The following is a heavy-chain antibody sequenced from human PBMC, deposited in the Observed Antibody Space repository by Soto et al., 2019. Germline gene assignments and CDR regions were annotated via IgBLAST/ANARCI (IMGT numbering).Heavy chain of an antibody. CDR2: ISYDGSNK. Sequence: QVQLVESGGGVVQPGRSLRLSCAASGFTFSSYAMHWVRQAPGKGLEWVAVISYDGSNKYYADSVKGRFTISRDISKNPLYLQMNSLRADDTAVYYCARAGGLLLDYWGQGTLVTVSS. CDR3: ARAGGLLLDY. V-gene: IGHV3-30-3*01. J-gene: IGHJ4*02. D-gene: IGHD2-15*01. CDR1: GFTFSSYA.